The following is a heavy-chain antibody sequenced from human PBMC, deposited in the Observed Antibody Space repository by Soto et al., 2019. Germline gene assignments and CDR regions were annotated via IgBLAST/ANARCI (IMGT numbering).Heavy chain of an antibody. CDR1: GYTFTGYY. Sequence: GASVKVSFKASGYTFTGYYMHWLRQAPGQGLEGMGWINPNSGGTNYAQKFQGRVTMTRDTSISTAYMELSRLRSDDTAVYYCARDPRIAAAGTVDYWGQGTLVTVSS. V-gene: IGHV1-2*02. CDR3: ARDPRIAAAGTVDY. D-gene: IGHD6-13*01. J-gene: IGHJ4*02. CDR2: INPNSGGT.